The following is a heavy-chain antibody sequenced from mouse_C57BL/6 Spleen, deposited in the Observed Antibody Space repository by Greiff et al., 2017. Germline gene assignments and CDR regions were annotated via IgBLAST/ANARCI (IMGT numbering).Heavy chain of an antibody. CDR1: GYTFTSYT. CDR3: ARMDYDGAY. D-gene: IGHD2-4*01. V-gene: IGHV1-4*01. J-gene: IGHJ3*01. CDR2: INPSSGYT. Sequence: QVQLQQSGAELARPGASVKMSCKASGYTFTSYTMHWVKQRPGQGLEWIGYINPSSGYTKYNQKFKDKARWTADKSSSTAYMQLSSLTSEDSSVYCCARMDYDGAYWGHGALVTVSA.